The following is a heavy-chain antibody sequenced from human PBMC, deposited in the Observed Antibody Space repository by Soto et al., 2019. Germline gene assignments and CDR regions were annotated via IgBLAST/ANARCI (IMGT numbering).Heavy chain of an antibody. J-gene: IGHJ5*02. CDR2: IYYSGST. CDR3: ARQTYYIWGSYRYPWFDP. Sequence: SETLSLTCTVSGGSISSYYWSWIRQPPGKGLEWIGYIYYSGSTNYNPSLKSRVTISVDTSKNQFSLKLSSVTAADTAVYYCARQTYYIWGSYRYPWFDPWGQGTLVTVPQ. V-gene: IGHV4-59*08. CDR1: GGSISSYY. D-gene: IGHD3-16*02.